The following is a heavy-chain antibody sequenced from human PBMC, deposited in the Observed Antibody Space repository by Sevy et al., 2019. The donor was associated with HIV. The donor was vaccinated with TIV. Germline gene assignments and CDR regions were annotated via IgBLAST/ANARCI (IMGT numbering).Heavy chain of an antibody. D-gene: IGHD3-10*01. CDR2: ISYDGSNK. J-gene: IGHJ4*02. Sequence: GGSLRLSCAASGFTFSSYAMHWVRQAPGKGLEWVAVISYDGSNKYYADSLKGRFTISRDNSKNTLYLQMNSLRTEDTAVYYCARDRGSGKNVFFDYWGQGTLVTVSS. V-gene: IGHV3-30-3*01. CDR1: GFTFSSYA. CDR3: ARDRGSGKNVFFDY.